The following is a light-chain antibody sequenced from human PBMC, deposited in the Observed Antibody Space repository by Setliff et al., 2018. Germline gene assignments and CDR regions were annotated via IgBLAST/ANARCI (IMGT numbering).Light chain of an antibody. Sequence: QSALTQPASVSGSPGQSITISCTGTSSDVGAYNYVSWYQQHPGKAPKLMIYEVSNRPSGVSNRFSGSKSGNTASLTIFGLQAEDEADYYCTSYTSTARVFGTGTKVTVL. J-gene: IGLJ1*01. CDR1: SSDVGAYNY. V-gene: IGLV2-14*01. CDR2: EVS. CDR3: TSYTSTARV.